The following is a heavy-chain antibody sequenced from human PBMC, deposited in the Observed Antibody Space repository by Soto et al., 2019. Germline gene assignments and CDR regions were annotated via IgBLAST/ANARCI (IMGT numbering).Heavy chain of an antibody. CDR1: GYTFTGYY. V-gene: IGHV1-2*04. CDR2: INPNSGGT. Sequence: ASVKVSCKASGYTFTGYYMHWVRQAPGQGLEWMGWINPNSGGTNYAQKFQGWVTMTRDTSISTAYMELSRLRSDDTAVYYCARVRPPDCSSTSCYPSGYSYGMDVWGQGTTVTVSS. CDR3: ARVRPPDCSSTSCYPSGYSYGMDV. J-gene: IGHJ6*02. D-gene: IGHD2-2*01.